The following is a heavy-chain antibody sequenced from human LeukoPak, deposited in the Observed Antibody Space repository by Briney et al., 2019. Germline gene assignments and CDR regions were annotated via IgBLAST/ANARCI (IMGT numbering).Heavy chain of an antibody. J-gene: IGHJ5*02. CDR1: GFTFSSYG. V-gene: IGHV3-30*18. D-gene: IGHD3-10*01. CDR3: AKGSYYYGSGSYMANWFDP. CDR2: IPYDGSNK. Sequence: GGSLRLSCAASGFTFSSYGMHWVRQAPGKGLEWVAVIPYDGSNKYYADSVKGRFTISRDNSKNTLYLQMNSLRAEDTAVYYCAKGSYYYGSGSYMANWFDPWGQGTLVTVSS.